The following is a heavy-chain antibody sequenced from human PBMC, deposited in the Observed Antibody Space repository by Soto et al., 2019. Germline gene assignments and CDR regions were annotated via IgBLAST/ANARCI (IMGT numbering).Heavy chain of an antibody. J-gene: IGHJ4*02. CDR1: GFTLSIYA. V-gene: IGHV3-23*01. CDR2: LSTSGGST. Sequence: VGSLRLSCAASGFTLSIYAMNWVRQAPGKGLEWVSALSTSGGSTYYADSVKGRFTISRDNSKNTLYLQMNSLRAEDTAVYYCAKAGTHSYFDYWGQGTLVTVSS. CDR3: AKAGTHSYFDY. D-gene: IGHD1-1*01.